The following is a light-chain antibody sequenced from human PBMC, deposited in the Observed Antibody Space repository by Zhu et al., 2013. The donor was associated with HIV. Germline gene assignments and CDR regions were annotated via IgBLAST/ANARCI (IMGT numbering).Light chain of an antibody. CDR3: CSYAGSTTWV. CDR1: SSDVGSYNL. V-gene: IGLV2-23*01. Sequence: QSALTQPASVSGSPGQSITISCTGSSSDVGSYNLVSWYQQHPGKAPKLVIYEGSARPSGVSHRLSGSKSGNTASLTISGLQAEDEADYYCCSYAGSTTWVFGGGTKLTVL. J-gene: IGLJ3*02. CDR2: EGS.